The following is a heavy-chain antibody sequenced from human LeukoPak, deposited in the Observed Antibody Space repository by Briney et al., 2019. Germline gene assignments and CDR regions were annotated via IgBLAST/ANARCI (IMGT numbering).Heavy chain of an antibody. J-gene: IGHJ5*02. CDR1: GGSFSGYY. Sequence: SETLSLTCAVYGGSFSGYYWSWIRQPPGKGLEWIGEINHSGSTNYNPSLESRVTISVDTSKNQFSLKLSSVTAADTAVYYCARGVGAAGTRWFDPWGQGTLVTVSS. V-gene: IGHV4-34*01. D-gene: IGHD6-13*01. CDR2: INHSGST. CDR3: ARGVGAAGTRWFDP.